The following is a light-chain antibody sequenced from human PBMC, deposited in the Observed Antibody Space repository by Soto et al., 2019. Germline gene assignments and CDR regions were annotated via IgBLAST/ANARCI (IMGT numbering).Light chain of an antibody. V-gene: IGLV2-8*01. CDR1: SSDIGGYNY. Sequence: QSALTQPRSASGSFGQSVTISCTGTSSDIGGYNYVSWYQQHPGKAPKLMIYEVSERPSGVPDRFSGSKSGNTASLTVSGLQADDEADYYCSSYSGTNYHYVFGTGTKLTVL. CDR3: SSYSGTNYHYV. J-gene: IGLJ1*01. CDR2: EVS.